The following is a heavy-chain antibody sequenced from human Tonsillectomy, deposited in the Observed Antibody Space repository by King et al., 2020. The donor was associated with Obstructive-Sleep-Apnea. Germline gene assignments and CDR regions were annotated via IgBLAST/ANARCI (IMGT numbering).Heavy chain of an antibody. CDR2: VYPGDSDT. CDR1: GYSFTSYW. V-gene: IGHV5-51*01. CDR3: GRHNYGDGYNYRGAFDY. J-gene: IGHJ4*02. D-gene: IGHD5-24*01. Sequence: QLVQSGAEVKKPGESLKISCKGSGYSFTSYWIGWVRHMPVNVLEWMGSVYPGDSDTRYSPSFQGHVTISADKSISTASLQWGSLKASDTAMYYCGRHNYGDGYNYRGAFDYWGQGTLVTVSS.